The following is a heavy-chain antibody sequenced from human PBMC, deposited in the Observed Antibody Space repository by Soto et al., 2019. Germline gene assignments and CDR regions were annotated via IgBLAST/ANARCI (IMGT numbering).Heavy chain of an antibody. CDR1: GDFISCGVYY. CDR2: IYYSGSA. J-gene: IGHJ6*02. CDR3: ARDQEVNYSDHGASDYYYGMDV. V-gene: IGHV4-31*03. D-gene: IGHD4-17*01. Sequence: LXLTCTLSGDFISCGVYYWSLILQHPGKGLEWIGYIYYSGSAYYNPSLKSRVTISVDTSQNQFSLKLSSVTAADTAVYYCARDQEVNYSDHGASDYYYGMDVWGQGTPVTVSS.